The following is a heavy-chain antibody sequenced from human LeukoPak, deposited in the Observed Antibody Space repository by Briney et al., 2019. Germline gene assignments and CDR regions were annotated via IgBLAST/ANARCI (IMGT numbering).Heavy chain of an antibody. D-gene: IGHD3-22*01. J-gene: IGHJ5*02. CDR3: ASGMGRNLHYYDSSGYPP. V-gene: IGHV4-39*07. CDR2: IYYSGST. CDR1: GGSISSSSYY. Sequence: SETLSLTCTVSGGSISSSSYYWGWIRQPPGKGLEWIGSIYYSGSTYYNPSLKSRVTISVGTSKNQFSLKLSSVTAADTAVYYCASGMGRNLHYYDSSGYPPWGQGTLVTVSS.